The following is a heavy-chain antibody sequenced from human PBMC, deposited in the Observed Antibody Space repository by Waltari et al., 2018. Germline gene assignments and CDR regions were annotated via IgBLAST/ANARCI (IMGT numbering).Heavy chain of an antibody. Sequence: QVQLQESGPGLVKPSETLSLTCTVSGGSISSYYWSWIRQPAGKGLEWIGHVYSSGTTNYNTSLKSRVTISLDNSNSQFSLKLSSVTAADTAVYFCATVGSSDYYNWFDPWGQGTLVTVSS. J-gene: IGHJ5*02. V-gene: IGHV4-4*07. D-gene: IGHD3-22*01. CDR1: GGSISSYY. CDR3: ATVGSSDYYNWFDP. CDR2: VYSSGTT.